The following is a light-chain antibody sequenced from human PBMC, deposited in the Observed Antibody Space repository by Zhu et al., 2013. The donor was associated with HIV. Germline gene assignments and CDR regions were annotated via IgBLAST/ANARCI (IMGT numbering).Light chain of an antibody. CDR1: QTVANY. Sequence: EIVLTQSPATLSVSPGETATLSCRASQTVANYLAWYQQKPGQAPRLLIYRASSRATGIPDRFSGTGSGTDFTLTISRLEPEDFAVYYCQRYGSAPFTFGPGTKVDIK. V-gene: IGKV3-20*01. CDR2: RAS. J-gene: IGKJ3*01. CDR3: QRYGSAPFT.